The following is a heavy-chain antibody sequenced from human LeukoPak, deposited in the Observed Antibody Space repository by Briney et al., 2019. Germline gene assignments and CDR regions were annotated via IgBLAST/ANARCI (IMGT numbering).Heavy chain of an antibody. CDR2: INHSGST. CDR3: ASRPFDY. CDR1: GGSFSGYY. J-gene: IGHJ4*02. V-gene: IGHV4-34*01. Sequence: SETLSLTCAVYGGSFSGYYWSWSRQPAGKGLEWIGKINHSGSTNYNPSLKSRVTISVDTSKNQFSLKLSSVTAADTAVYYWASRPFDYWGQGTLVTVSS.